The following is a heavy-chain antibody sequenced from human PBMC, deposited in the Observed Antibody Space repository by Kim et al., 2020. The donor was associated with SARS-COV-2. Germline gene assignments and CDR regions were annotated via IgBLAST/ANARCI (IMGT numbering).Heavy chain of an antibody. CDR1: GGSISSSSYY. CDR3: ARHDLEIVVVVAAPRGSWFDP. V-gene: IGHV4-39*01. Sequence: SETLSLTCTVSGGSISSSSYYWGWLRQPPGKGLEWIGSIYYSGSTYYNPSLKSRVTISVDTSKNQFSLKLSSVTAADTAVYYCARHDLEIVVVVAAPRGSWFDPWGQGTLVTVSS. D-gene: IGHD2-15*01. CDR2: IYYSGST. J-gene: IGHJ5*02.